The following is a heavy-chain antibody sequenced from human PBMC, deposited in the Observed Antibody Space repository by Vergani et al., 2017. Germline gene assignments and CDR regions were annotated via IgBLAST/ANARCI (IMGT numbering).Heavy chain of an antibody. J-gene: IGHJ4*02. CDR1: GFTFSDYY. CDR3: ARGAGELLTFDY. D-gene: IGHD3-10*01. V-gene: IGHV3-11*05. Sequence: QVQLVESGGGLVKPGGSLRLSCAASGFTFSDYYMSWIRQAPGKGLEWVSYISSSSSYTNYAHSVKGRFTISRDNAKNSLYLQMNSLRAEDTAVYYCARGAGELLTFDYWGQGTLVTVSS. CDR2: ISSSSSYT.